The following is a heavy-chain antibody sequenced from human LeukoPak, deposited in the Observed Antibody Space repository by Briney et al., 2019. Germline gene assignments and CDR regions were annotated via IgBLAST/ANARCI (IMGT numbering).Heavy chain of an antibody. CDR1: GGSISSGDYY. V-gene: IGHV4-30-4*01. CDR3: ARDLLNEGNHLDY. Sequence: PSETLSLTCTVSGGSISSGDYYWSWIRQPPGKGLEWIGYIYYSGSTYYNPSLKSRVTISVDTSKNQFSLKLSSVTAADAAVYYCARDLLNEGNHLDYWGQGTLVTVSS. J-gene: IGHJ4*02. D-gene: IGHD4-23*01. CDR2: IYYSGST.